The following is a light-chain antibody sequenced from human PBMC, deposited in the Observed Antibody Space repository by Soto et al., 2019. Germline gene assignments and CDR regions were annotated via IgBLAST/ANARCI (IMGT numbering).Light chain of an antibody. J-gene: IGKJ1*01. CDR2: KAS. V-gene: IGKV1-5*03. CDR3: QQYNSYPWT. Sequence: QSTQYPSTLSASVGDRVTITCLASQSISSWLAWYQQKPGKAPKLLIYKASTLESGVPSNFSGSGSGTEFTLTISSLQPEDFATYYCQQYNSYPWTFGQGTKVDIK. CDR1: QSISSW.